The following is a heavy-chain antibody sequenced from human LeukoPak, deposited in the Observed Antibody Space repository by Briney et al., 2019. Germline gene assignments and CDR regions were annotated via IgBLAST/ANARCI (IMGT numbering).Heavy chain of an antibody. CDR1: GGTFSSYA. V-gene: IGHV1-69*13. CDR3: AREGVGDSSGYYYDYFAY. CDR2: IIPIFGTA. Sequence: ASVKLSCKASGGTFSSYAISWVRQPPGQGLEWMGGIIPIFGTANYAQKFQGRVKITADECTSTAYMELSSLRSEDTAVYYCAREGVGDSSGYYYDYFAYWGQGTLVTVSS. J-gene: IGHJ4*02. D-gene: IGHD3-22*01.